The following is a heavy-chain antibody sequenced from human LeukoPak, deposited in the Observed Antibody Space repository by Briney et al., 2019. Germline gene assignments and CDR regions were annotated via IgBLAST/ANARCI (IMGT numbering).Heavy chain of an antibody. J-gene: IGHJ5*02. CDR3: ARWELQGNWFDP. V-gene: IGHV3-11*01. Sequence: GGSLRLSCAASGFTFSDYYMSWIRQAPGKGLEWVSYISSSGSTIYYADSVKGRFTISRDNSKNTLYLQMNSLRAEDTAVYYCARWELQGNWFDPWGQGTLVTVSS. D-gene: IGHD1-26*01. CDR1: GFTFSDYY. CDR2: ISSSGSTI.